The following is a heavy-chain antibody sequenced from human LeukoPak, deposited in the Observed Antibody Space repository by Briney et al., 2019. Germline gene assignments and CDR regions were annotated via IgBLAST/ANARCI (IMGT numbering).Heavy chain of an antibody. CDR1: GASISSSTYY. V-gene: IGHV4-39*01. D-gene: IGHD3-22*01. CDR2: IYYSGST. J-gene: IGHJ5*02. CDR3: ASHTSFYYDATGYQGALGS. Sequence: SETLSLTCTVSGASISSSTYYWGWIRQAPGKGLEWIGSIYYSGSTYYKSSLKSRVTISADTSKNQFSLKVYSVIAADTAVYHCASHTSFYYDATGYQGALGSWGQGTLVTVSS.